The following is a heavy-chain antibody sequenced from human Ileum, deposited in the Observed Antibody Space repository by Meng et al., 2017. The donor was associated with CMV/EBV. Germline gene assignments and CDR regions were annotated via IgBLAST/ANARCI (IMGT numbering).Heavy chain of an antibody. CDR1: GYTFSDYY. CDR3: VRSSGWSLIDY. D-gene: IGHD6-19*01. CDR2: IRSDGSAT. J-gene: IGHJ4*02. Sequence: QVKLMQSGAGVKEPGASVKVSCKTSGYTFSDYYMHWVRQAPGQGLEWMGWIRSDGSATNYAQKLRDRVTMTRDASVSTAYMELSGLTSDDTAVYFCVRSSGWSLIDYWGPGALVTVSS. V-gene: IGHV1-2*02.